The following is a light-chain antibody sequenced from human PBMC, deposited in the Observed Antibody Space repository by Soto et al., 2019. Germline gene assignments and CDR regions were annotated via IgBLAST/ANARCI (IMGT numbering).Light chain of an antibody. J-gene: IGKJ5*01. CDR3: QQSGSSPIT. Sequence: IVMTQSPDSLALSLGERATINCKSSRSLLYNPNNKNYLAWYQQKPGQPPKLLIYWAYTRESGVPDRFSGSGSGTDFTLTISRLEPEDFAVYYCQQSGSSPITFGQGTRLEIK. V-gene: IGKV4-1*01. CDR2: WAY. CDR1: RSLLYNPNNKNY.